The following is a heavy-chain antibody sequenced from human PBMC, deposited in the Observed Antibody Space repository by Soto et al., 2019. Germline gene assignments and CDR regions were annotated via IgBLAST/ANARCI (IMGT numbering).Heavy chain of an antibody. CDR1: GGSISSSSYY. CDR2: IYYSGST. D-gene: IGHD3-22*01. CDR3: ARQEYYYDKRAFDY. J-gene: IGHJ4*02. V-gene: IGHV4-39*01. Sequence: QLQLQESGPGLVKPSETLSLTCTVSGGSISSSSYYWGWIRQPPGKGLEWIGSIYYSGSTYYNPSLKSRVTISVDTSKNQFSLMLSSVTAADTAVYYCARQEYYYDKRAFDYWGQGTLVTVSS.